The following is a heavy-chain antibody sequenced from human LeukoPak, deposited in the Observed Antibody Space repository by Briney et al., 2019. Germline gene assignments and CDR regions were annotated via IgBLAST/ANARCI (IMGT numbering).Heavy chain of an antibody. J-gene: IGHJ4*02. CDR3: ARENESPDS. Sequence: GGSLRLSCAASGFTFSSYGMHWVRQAPGKGLEWVAVISYDGSNKYYADSVKGRFTISRDNSKNTLYLQMNSLRAEDTAVYYCARENESPDSWGQGTLVTVSS. V-gene: IGHV3-30*03. CDR1: GFTFSSYG. CDR2: ISYDGSNK.